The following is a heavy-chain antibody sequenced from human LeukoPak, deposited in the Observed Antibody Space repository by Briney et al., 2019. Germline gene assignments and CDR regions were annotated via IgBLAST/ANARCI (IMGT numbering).Heavy chain of an antibody. CDR2: IYYSGST. CDR3: ARTRGYSYDLDY. V-gene: IGHV4-59*01. Sequence: SETLSLTCTVSGGSISSYYWSWIRQPPGKGLEWIGYIYYSGSTNYNPSLKSRVTISVDTSRNQFSLKLSSVTAADTAVYYCARTRGYSYDLDYWGQGTLVTVSS. CDR1: GGSISSYY. D-gene: IGHD5-18*01. J-gene: IGHJ4*02.